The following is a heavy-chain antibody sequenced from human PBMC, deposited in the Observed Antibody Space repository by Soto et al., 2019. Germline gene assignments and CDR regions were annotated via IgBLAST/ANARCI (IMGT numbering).Heavy chain of an antibody. J-gene: IGHJ5*02. V-gene: IGHV3-7*05. D-gene: IGHD2-2*01. CDR3: ARDRVYELLCGGVGWLDP. Sequence: EVQLVESGGGLVQPGGSLRLSCAASGFTFSSYWMSWVRQAPGKGLEWVANIKQDGSEKYYVGSVKGRFTTSRDNANNSMYLQMNSLRAGDTAVYYCARDRVYELLCGGVGWLDPWGQGTLVTVSS. CDR1: GFTFSSYW. CDR2: IKQDGSEK.